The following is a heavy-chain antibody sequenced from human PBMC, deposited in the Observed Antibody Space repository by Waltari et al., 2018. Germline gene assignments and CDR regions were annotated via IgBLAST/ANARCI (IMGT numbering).Heavy chain of an antibody. D-gene: IGHD4-17*01. J-gene: IGHJ3*02. CDR1: GGSFSGYY. V-gene: IGHV4-34*01. Sequence: QVQLQQWGAGLLKPSETLSLTCAVYGGSFSGYYWSWIRQPPGKGLEWIGEINHSGSTNYNPSLKSRVTISVDTSKNQFSLKLSSVTAADTAVYYCAREYYGDRFSDAFDIWGQGTMVTVSS. CDR3: AREYYGDRFSDAFDI. CDR2: INHSGST.